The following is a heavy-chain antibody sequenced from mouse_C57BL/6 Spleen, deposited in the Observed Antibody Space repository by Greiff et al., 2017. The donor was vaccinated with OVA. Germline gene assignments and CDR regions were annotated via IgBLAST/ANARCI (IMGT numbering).Heavy chain of an antibody. V-gene: IGHV10-1*01. CDR3: VRQYGNS. J-gene: IGHJ3*01. Sequence: EADGGLVQPKGSLKLSCAASGFSFNTYAMNWVRQAPGKGLEWVARIRSKSNNYATYYADSVKDRFTISRDDSESMLYLQMNNLKTEDTAMYYCVRQYGNSWGQGTLVTVSA. CDR2: IRSKSNNYAT. D-gene: IGHD2-10*02. CDR1: GFSFNTYA.